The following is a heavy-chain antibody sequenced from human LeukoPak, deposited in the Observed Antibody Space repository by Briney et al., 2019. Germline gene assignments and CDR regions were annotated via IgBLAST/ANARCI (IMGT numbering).Heavy chain of an antibody. CDR2: IYYSGST. Sequence: SETLSLTCTVSGGSVSSYYWSWIRQPPGKGLEWIGYIYYSGSTNYNPSLKSRVTISVDTSKNQFSLKLSSVTAADTAVYYCARSGYRYGADASEIWGQGTMVTVSS. CDR1: GGSVSSYY. CDR3: ARSGYRYGADASEI. J-gene: IGHJ3*02. V-gene: IGHV4-59*02. D-gene: IGHD5-18*01.